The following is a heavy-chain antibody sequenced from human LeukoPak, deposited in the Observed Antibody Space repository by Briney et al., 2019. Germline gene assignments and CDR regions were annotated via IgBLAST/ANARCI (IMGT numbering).Heavy chain of an antibody. D-gene: IGHD2-8*01. V-gene: IGHV4-34*01. CDR3: ARGSFSPKKSIVLMRYRLNWFDP. J-gene: IGHJ5*02. Sequence: SSETLSLTCAVYGGSFSGYYWSWIRQPPGKGLEWIGEINHSGSTNYNPSLKSRVTISVDTSKNQFSLKLSSVTAADTAVYYCARGSFSPKKSIVLMRYRLNWFDPWGQGTLVTVSS. CDR1: GGSFSGYY. CDR2: INHSGST.